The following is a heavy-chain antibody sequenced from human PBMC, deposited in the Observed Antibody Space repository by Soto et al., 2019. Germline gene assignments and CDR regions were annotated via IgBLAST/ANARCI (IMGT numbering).Heavy chain of an antibody. J-gene: IGHJ6*02. D-gene: IGHD6-19*01. CDR1: GFTFSSYA. CDR3: ARDPFIPVSGTGRGYYYGMYV. CDR2: ISYDGSNK. V-gene: IGHV3-30-3*01. Sequence: QVHLVESGGGVVQPGRSLRLSCAASGFTFSSYAMHWVRQAPGKGLEWVAVISYDGSNKYYADSVKGRFTISRDNSKNTLYLQMNSLRTEDTAVYYGARDPFIPVSGTGRGYYYGMYVWGQGTTVTVSS.